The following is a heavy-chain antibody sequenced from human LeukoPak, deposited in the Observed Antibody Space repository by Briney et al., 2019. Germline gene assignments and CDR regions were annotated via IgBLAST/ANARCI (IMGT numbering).Heavy chain of an antibody. V-gene: IGHV3-21*01. CDR1: GFTFSGYS. CDR3: ARGTVVAEYFGY. J-gene: IGHJ4*02. D-gene: IGHD2-15*01. Sequence: GGSLRLSCVASGFTFSGYSMNWVRQAPGKGLEWVSSISSGSNYIYYADSVKGRFTISRDNGKNSLYLQMNSLRAEDTAVYYCARGTVVAEYFGYWGQGTLVTVSS. CDR2: ISSGSNYI.